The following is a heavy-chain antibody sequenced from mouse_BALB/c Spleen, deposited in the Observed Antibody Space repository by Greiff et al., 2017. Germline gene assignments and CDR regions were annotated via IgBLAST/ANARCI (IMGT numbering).Heavy chain of an antibody. D-gene: IGHD2-2*01. J-gene: IGHJ4*01. CDR1: GYAFSSSW. Sequence: QVQLKQSGPELVKPGASVKISCKASGYAFSSSWMNWVKQRPGQGLEWIGRIYPGDGDTNYNGKFKGKATLTADKSSSTAYMQLSSLTSVDSAVYFCARAESHGEGYDGNAMDYWGQGTSVTVSS. CDR3: ARAESHGEGYDGNAMDY. V-gene: IGHV1-82*01. CDR2: IYPGDGDT.